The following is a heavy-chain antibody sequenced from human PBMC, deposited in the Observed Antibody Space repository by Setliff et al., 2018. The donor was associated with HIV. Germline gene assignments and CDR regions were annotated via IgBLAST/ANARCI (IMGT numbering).Heavy chain of an antibody. J-gene: IGHJ4*02. CDR3: ARGALYGLFEY. Sequence: ASVKVSCKTSGYMFSSYGISWVRQAPGQGLEWMGWINPNSGDTNYAQKFQGRVTMTRDTSISTAYMELSSLRSEDTATYYCARGALYGLFEYWGPGTLVTVSS. D-gene: IGHD3-10*01. V-gene: IGHV1-2*02. CDR1: GYMFSSYG. CDR2: INPNSGDT.